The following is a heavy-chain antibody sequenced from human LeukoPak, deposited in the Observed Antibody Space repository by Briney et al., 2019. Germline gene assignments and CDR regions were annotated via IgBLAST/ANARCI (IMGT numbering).Heavy chain of an antibody. J-gene: IGHJ4*02. CDR1: GGSISTYY. CDR3: AREGRLMGYSGGLGFVY. V-gene: IGHV4-59*01. Sequence: PSETLSLTCTVSGGSISTYYWSWIRQPPGKGLEWIGNTYYSGSTIYNPSLKSRVTISVDTSKNQFSLKLSSVTAADTAVYYCAREGRLMGYSGGLGFVYWGQGTLVTASS. CDR2: TYYSGST. D-gene: IGHD6-19*01.